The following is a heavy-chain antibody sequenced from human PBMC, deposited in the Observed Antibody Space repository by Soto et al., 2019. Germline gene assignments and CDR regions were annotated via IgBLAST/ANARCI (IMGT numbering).Heavy chain of an antibody. J-gene: IGHJ4*02. CDR2: INHSGST. CDR3: ARDKITGLFDY. Sequence: QVQLQQWGAGLLKPSETLSLTCAVYGGSFSGYYWTWLRQPPGTGLEWIGEINHSGSTNYNPSLKSRVTISVDTSKNQFSLTLTSVTAADTAVYYCARDKITGLFDYWGQGTLVTVSS. V-gene: IGHV4-34*01. D-gene: IGHD2-8*02. CDR1: GGSFSGYY.